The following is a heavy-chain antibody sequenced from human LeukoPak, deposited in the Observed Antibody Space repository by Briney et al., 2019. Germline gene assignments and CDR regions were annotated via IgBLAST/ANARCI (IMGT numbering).Heavy chain of an antibody. CDR1: GGTFSSYA. Sequence: SVKVSCKASGGTFSSYAISWVRQAPGQGLEWMGGIIPIFGTANYAQKFQGRVTITTDESTSTAYMELSSLRSEDTAVYYCARGEGPAATLRYFDYLCQGTLVTVSS. J-gene: IGHJ4*02. CDR2: IIPIFGTA. V-gene: IGHV1-69*05. CDR3: ARGEGPAATLRYFDY. D-gene: IGHD2-15*01.